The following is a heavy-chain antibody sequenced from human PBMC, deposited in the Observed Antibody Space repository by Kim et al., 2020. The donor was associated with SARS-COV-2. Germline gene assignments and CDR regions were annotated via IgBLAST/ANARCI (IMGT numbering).Heavy chain of an antibody. CDR3: ARDRDGYNSCDY. D-gene: IGHD5-12*01. J-gene: IGHJ4*02. V-gene: IGHV3-11*06. CDR2: ISSSGHT. Sequence: GGSLRLSCAASGFSFSDNYMTWIRQAPGQGLEWLSDISSSGHTSYTDSVKGRFTISRDNAKKSLYLQMNSLRVEDTAVYYCARDRDGYNSCDYWGQGTLVTVSS. CDR1: GFSFSDNY.